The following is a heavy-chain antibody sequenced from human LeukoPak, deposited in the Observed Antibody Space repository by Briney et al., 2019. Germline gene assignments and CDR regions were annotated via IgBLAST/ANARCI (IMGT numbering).Heavy chain of an antibody. CDR1: GGSISSYY. CDR2: FSYSGGT. Sequence: PSETLPLTCTVSGGSISSYYWSWIRQPPGKGLEWIGYFSYSGGTNSNPSLKSRVTILGDTSKNQFSLKLNSVTAADTAVYYCARQAYCSGTSCYPFDYWGQGTLVTVSS. J-gene: IGHJ4*02. V-gene: IGHV4-59*08. D-gene: IGHD2-2*01. CDR3: ARQAYCSGTSCYPFDY.